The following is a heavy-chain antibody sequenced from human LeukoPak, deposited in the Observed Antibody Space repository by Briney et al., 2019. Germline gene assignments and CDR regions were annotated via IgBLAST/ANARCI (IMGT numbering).Heavy chain of an antibody. J-gene: IGHJ5*02. D-gene: IGHD3-22*01. V-gene: IGHV3-66*01. CDR2: IYSGGST. CDR3: ARGGLMGYYYDSSDRWDWFDP. Sequence: PGGSLRLSCAASGFTVSSNYMSWVRQAPGKGLEWVSVIYSGGSTYYADSVKGRFTISRDNSKNTLYLQMNSLRAEDTAVYYCARGGLMGYYYDSSDRWDWFDPWGQGTLVTVSS. CDR1: GFTVSSNY.